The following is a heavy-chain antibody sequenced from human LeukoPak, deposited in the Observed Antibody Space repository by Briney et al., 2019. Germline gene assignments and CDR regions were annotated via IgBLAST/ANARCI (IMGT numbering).Heavy chain of an antibody. CDR1: GGSISSGSYY. Sequence: PSQTLSLTCTFPGGSISSGSYYWSWIGQPAGKGLEWIGGIYTIGSTNYNPSLKTRVTISVATSKPPFSLTLSSVTAADTAVYYCARPKPLRSCRGGSCYRTHYFDYSGQGTLVTVSS. D-gene: IGHD2-15*01. V-gene: IGHV4-61*02. CDR3: ARPKPLRSCRGGSCYRTHYFDY. J-gene: IGHJ4*02. CDR2: IYTIGST.